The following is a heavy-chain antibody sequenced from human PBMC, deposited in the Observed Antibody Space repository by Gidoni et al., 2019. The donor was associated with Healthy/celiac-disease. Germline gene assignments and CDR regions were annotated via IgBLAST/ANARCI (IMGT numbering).Heavy chain of an antibody. CDR1: RFTFSRYS. J-gene: IGHJ4*02. D-gene: IGHD5-18*01. Sequence: EVQLVESGGGLVKHGGSLRLTCAASRFTFSRYSMNWVCQAPGKGLEWVSSIISISSYIYYADSVKGRFTISRDNAKNSLYLQMNSLRAEDTAVYYCARDPSYGSGYYFDYWGQGTLVTVSS. CDR2: IISISSYI. V-gene: IGHV3-21*01. CDR3: ARDPSYGSGYYFDY.